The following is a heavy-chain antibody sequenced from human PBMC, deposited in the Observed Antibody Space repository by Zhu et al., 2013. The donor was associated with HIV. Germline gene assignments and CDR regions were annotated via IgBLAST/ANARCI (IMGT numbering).Heavy chain of an antibody. CDR1: GFTFRDYW. D-gene: IGHD7-27*01. Sequence: EVQLLESGGGLVQPGESLRLSCATSGFTFRDYWMDWVRQGPGKGLMWVSRISSDGSTILYADSVKGRFIISRDNARNRLYLQMSSLRVEDTAMYYCVRGTGALWGQGTMVTVSS. CDR2: ISSDGSTI. J-gene: IGHJ3*01. V-gene: IGHV3-74*01. CDR3: VRGTGAL.